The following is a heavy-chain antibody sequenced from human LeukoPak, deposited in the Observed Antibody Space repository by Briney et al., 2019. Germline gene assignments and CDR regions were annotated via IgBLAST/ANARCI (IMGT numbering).Heavy chain of an antibody. CDR3: APTDVDYFDC. Sequence: ASVKVSCKASGYTFTVYPMHWVRQAPGQGLEWMGWINLNSGGTKYAQQFQGRVTMTRDTSISTAYMELSRLRSDDTAVYYCAPTDVDYFDCWGQGSLVTVSS. CDR1: GYTFTVYP. CDR2: INLNSGGT. J-gene: IGHJ4*02. V-gene: IGHV1-2*02.